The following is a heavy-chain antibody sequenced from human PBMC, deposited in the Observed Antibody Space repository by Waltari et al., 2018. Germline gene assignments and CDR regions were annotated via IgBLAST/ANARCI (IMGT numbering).Heavy chain of an antibody. D-gene: IGHD3-9*01. V-gene: IGHV3-48*03. CDR1: GFTFSNYE. Sequence: QLVESGGDLVQPGGSLRLSCAASGFTFSNYEMNWVRRAPGKGLEWVSYISLTGAKTYYAESVKGRFTVSRDNVKKTLYLQMNSLRVEDTAFYYCARVGLGLWGQGTMVIVSS. J-gene: IGHJ3*01. CDR2: ISLTGAKT. CDR3: ARVGLGL.